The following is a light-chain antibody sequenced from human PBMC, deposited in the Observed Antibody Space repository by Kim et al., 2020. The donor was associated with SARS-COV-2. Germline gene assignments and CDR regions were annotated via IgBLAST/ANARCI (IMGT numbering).Light chain of an antibody. V-gene: IGLV3-25*03. CDR3: QSADSSGSHIV. CDR1: ALPKQY. Sequence: SYELTQPPSVSVSPGQTARIPCSGDALPKQYVYWYQQKPGQAPVLVIYKDSERPSGIPERFSGSSSGTTVTLTISGVQAEDEADFYCQSADSSGSHIVFGGGTQLTVL. J-gene: IGLJ2*01. CDR2: KDS.